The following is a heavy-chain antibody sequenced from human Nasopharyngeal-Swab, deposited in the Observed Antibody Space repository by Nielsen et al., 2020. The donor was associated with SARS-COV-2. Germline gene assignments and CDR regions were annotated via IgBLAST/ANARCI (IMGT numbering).Heavy chain of an antibody. CDR2: INHSGST. CDR1: GASFSVYD. J-gene: IGHJ5*02. V-gene: IGHV4-34*01. Sequence: SETLSLTCAVYGASFSVYDWSWIRPSPGKGLEWIGEINHSGSTKHNPSLKSRVTLSLDTSKNQFSLKLSSVTAADTATYYCASLPYCSSDTCFPIDLWGQGTLVTVSS. D-gene: IGHD2-2*01. CDR3: ASLPYCSSDTCFPIDL.